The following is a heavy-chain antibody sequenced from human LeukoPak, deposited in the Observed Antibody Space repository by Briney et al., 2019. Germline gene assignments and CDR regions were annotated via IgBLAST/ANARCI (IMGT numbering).Heavy chain of an antibody. J-gene: IGHJ4*02. V-gene: IGHV3-9*01. CDR2: ISWNSETI. Sequence: GGSLRLSCAVSGFTLDDYAMHGVGHVPGKGREGVSGISWNSETIGYADSVKGRFTISRDNAKNTLYLQMNSLRAEDTAVYYCATNGGGDSGYGNFDYWGQGTLVTVSS. D-gene: IGHD5-12*01. CDR3: ATNGGGDSGYGNFDY. CDR1: GFTLDDYA.